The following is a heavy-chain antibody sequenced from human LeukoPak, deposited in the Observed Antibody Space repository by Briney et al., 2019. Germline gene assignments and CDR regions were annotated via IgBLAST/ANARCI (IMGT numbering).Heavy chain of an antibody. CDR1: GGTFSSYV. CDR3: ASPKNYYDSSGYHY. J-gene: IGHJ4*02. Sequence: SVKVSCKASGGTFSSYVISWVRQAPGQGLERMGRIIPILGIANYAQKFQGRVTITADKSTSTAYMELSSLRSEDTAVYYCASPKNYYDSSGYHYWGQGTLVTVSS. V-gene: IGHV1-69*04. CDR2: IIPILGIA. D-gene: IGHD3-22*01.